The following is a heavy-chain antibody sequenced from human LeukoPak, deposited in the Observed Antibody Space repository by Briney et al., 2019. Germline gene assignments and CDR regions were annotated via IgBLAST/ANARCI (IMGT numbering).Heavy chain of an antibody. CDR3: ARPGSEDAFDI. J-gene: IGHJ3*02. CDR2: ISSSSSYI. V-gene: IGHV3-21*01. Sequence: GGFLRLSCAASGFTFSSYSMTWVRQAPGKGLEWVSSISSSSSYIYYADSVKGRFTISRDNAKNSLYLQMNSLRAEDTAVYYCARPGSEDAFDIWGQGTMVTVSS. CDR1: GFTFSSYS. D-gene: IGHD3-10*01.